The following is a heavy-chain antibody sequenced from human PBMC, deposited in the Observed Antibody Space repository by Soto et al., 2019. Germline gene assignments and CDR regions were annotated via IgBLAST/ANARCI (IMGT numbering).Heavy chain of an antibody. J-gene: IGHJ4*02. D-gene: IGHD6-19*01. CDR2: ISTSGGST. CDR3: VRGGWSSVDY. Sequence: EVQLLESGGDLVQPGGSLRLSCAASGFTFSNSAMGWVRQAPGQGLEWVSTISTSGGSTLYAGSVRGRFTISRDNSKSTLYLQMNSLRAEDTAVYYCVRGGWSSVDYWGQGTLVTVSS. CDR1: GFTFSNSA. V-gene: IGHV3-23*01.